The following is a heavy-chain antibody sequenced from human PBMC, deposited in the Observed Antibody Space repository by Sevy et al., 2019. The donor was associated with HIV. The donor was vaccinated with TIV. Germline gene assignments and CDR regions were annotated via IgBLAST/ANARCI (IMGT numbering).Heavy chain of an antibody. Sequence: GGSLRLSCAASGFTFSSYSMNWVRQAPGKGLEWVSSISSSSSNIYYADSVKGRFTISRDNAKNSLYLQMNSLRAEDTAVYYCARDYYYDSSGYYPNWFDPWGQGTLVTVSS. CDR3: ARDYYYDSSGYYPNWFDP. V-gene: IGHV3-21*01. CDR2: ISSSSSNI. D-gene: IGHD3-22*01. J-gene: IGHJ5*02. CDR1: GFTFSSYS.